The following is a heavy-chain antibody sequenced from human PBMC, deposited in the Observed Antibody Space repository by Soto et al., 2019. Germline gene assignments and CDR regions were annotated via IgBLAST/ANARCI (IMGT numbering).Heavy chain of an antibody. CDR3: ARGIKPPTLYPWDV. Sequence: PSETLSLTCNVSGVSIDKYYWTWIRQSPGRGLEWIGYIFYSGGTNYNPSLKSRVTISADVSKSLVSLKMTSVSAADTALYYCARGIKPPTLYPWDVWGQGTPVTVSS. CDR1: GVSIDKYY. J-gene: IGHJ6*01. V-gene: IGHV4-59*01. CDR2: IFYSGGT. D-gene: IGHD2-2*02.